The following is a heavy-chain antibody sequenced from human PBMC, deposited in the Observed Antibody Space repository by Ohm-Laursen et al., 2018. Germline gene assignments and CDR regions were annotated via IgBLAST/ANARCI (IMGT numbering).Heavy chain of an antibody. CDR2: ISSSSSYI. CDR1: GFTFSSYS. V-gene: IGHV3-21*04. D-gene: IGHD2-2*02. J-gene: IGHJ3*02. Sequence: SLRLSCTASGFTFSSYSMNWVRQAPGKGLEWVSSISSSSSYIYYADSVKGRFTISRDNSKNTLYLQMSSLRAEDTAVYYCAKRYQMLYILDAFDIWGQGTMVTVSS. CDR3: AKRYQMLYILDAFDI.